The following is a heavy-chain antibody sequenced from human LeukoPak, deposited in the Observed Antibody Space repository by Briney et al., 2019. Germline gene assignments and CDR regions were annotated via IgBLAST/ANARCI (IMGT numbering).Heavy chain of an antibody. CDR1: GFTFSSYG. J-gene: IGHJ3*02. CDR3: AKSRSGDLDAFDI. Sequence: GGSLRLSCAASGFTFSSYGMHWVRQAPGKGLEWVAFIRYDGSNKYYADSVKGRFTICRDNSKNTLYLQMNSLRAEDTAVYYCAKSRSGDLDAFDIWGQGTMVTVSS. V-gene: IGHV3-30*02. CDR2: IRYDGSNK. D-gene: IGHD3-10*01.